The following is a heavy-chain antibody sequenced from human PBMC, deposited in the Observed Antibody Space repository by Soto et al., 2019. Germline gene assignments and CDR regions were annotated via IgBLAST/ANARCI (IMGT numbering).Heavy chain of an antibody. CDR2: IKQDGSEK. CDR3: ARRGYCSSTSCYKAYFDY. D-gene: IGHD2-2*02. J-gene: IGHJ4*02. Sequence: EVQLVESGGGLVQPGGSLRLSCAASGFNFSSYWMSWVRQAPGKGLEWVANIKQDGSEKYYVDSVKGRFTISRDNAKNSLYLQMNSLRAEDTAVYYCARRGYCSSTSCYKAYFDYWGQGTLVTVSS. V-gene: IGHV3-7*03. CDR1: GFNFSSYW.